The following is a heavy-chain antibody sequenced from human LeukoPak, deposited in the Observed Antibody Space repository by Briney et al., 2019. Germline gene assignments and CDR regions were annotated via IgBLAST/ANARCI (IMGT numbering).Heavy chain of an antibody. CDR1: GFTFSSYG. V-gene: IGHV3-30*03. CDR2: ISYDGSNK. D-gene: IGHD6-13*01. J-gene: IGHJ4*02. CDR3: ARDRGAGGTYYLDY. Sequence: GGSLRLSCAASGFTFSSYGMHWVRQAPGRGLEWVAGISYDGSNKDYADSVKDRFTISRDNSKNTLYLQMKSLRAEDTAVYYCARDRGAGGTYYLDYWGQGTLVTV.